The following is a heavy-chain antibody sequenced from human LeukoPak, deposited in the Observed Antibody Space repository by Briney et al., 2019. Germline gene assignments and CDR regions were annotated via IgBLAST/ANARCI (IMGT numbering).Heavy chain of an antibody. CDR3: ARGSRALRYFDWLSINFDY. J-gene: IGHJ4*02. CDR2: IYYSGST. V-gene: IGHV4-59*12. D-gene: IGHD3-9*01. CDR1: GGSISSYY. Sequence: SETLSLTCTVSGGSISSYYWSWIRQPPGKGLEWIGYIYYSGSTNYNPSLKSRVTISVDTSKNQFSLKLSSVTAADTAVYYCARGSRALRYFDWLSINFDYWGQGTLVTVSS.